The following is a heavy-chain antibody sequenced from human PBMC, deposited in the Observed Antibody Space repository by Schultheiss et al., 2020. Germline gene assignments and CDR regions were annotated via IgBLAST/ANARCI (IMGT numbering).Heavy chain of an antibody. J-gene: IGHJ5*02. Sequence: GGSLRLSCATSGFTFSSYAMTWVRQTPGKGLEWVSTISRTGDGTYYADSVKGRFTISRDNSKNTLYLQMNSLRAEDTAVYYCAKGYYYDSSGYPNWFDPWGQGTLVTVSS. CDR1: GFTFSSYA. V-gene: IGHV3-23*01. CDR2: ISRTGDGT. CDR3: AKGYYYDSSGYPNWFDP. D-gene: IGHD3-22*01.